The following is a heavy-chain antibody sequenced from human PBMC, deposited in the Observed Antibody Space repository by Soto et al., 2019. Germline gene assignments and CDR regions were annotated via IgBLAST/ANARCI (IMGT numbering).Heavy chain of an antibody. V-gene: IGHV1-69*13. Sequence: EASVKVSCKASGGTFSSYAISWVRQAPGQGLEWKGGIIPIFGTANYAQKFQGRVTFTAYESTSAAYMELSSLRSEDRVVFYCAREGSNYYDSSGREYFDYWGQGTLVTVSS. D-gene: IGHD3-22*01. J-gene: IGHJ4*02. CDR2: IIPIFGTA. CDR1: GGTFSSYA. CDR3: AREGSNYYDSSGREYFDY.